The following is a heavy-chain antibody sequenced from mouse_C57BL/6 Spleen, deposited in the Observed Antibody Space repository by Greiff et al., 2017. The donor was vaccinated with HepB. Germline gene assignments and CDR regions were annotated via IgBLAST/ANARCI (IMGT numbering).Heavy chain of an antibody. CDR3: ARVDRFYYGNHFDY. Sequence: EVQGVESGPELVKPGASVKISCKASGYSFTDYNMNWVKQSNGKSLEWIGVINPNYGTTSYNQKFKGKATLTVDQSSSTAYMQLNSLTSEDSAVYYCARVDRFYYGNHFDYWGQGTTLTVSS. J-gene: IGHJ2*01. CDR1: GYSFTDYN. D-gene: IGHD2-1*01. V-gene: IGHV1-39*01. CDR2: INPNYGTT.